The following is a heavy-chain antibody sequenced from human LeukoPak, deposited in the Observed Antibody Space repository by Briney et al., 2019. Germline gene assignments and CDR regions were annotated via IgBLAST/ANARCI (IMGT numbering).Heavy chain of an antibody. CDR2: ISYDGSNK. J-gene: IGHJ6*03. D-gene: IGHD3-3*01. V-gene: IGHV3-30*18. CDR3: AKDGQPTDFWIVLYMDV. Sequence: PGGSLRLSCAASGFTFSSYGMHWVRQAPGKGLEWVAVISYDGSNKYYADSVKGRFTISRDNSKNTLYLQMNSLRAEDTAVYYCAKDGQPTDFWIVLYMDVWGKGTTVTVSS. CDR1: GFTFSSYG.